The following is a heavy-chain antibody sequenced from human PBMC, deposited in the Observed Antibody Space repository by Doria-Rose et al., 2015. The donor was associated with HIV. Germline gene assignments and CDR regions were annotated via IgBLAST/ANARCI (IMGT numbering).Heavy chain of an antibody. J-gene: IGHJ4*02. D-gene: IGHD6-13*01. CDR1: GVSLSSPGMG. CDR3: ARIKSSRWYHKYYFDF. Sequence: QVTLKESGPVLVKPTETLTLTCTVSGVSLSSPGMGVSWIRQPPGKALEWLANLFSDDERSYKPSLKSRLTISRGTYKCQVVLTMTDMDPVDTATYYCARIKSSRWYHKYYFDFWGQGTLVIVSA. CDR2: LFSDDER. V-gene: IGHV2-26*01.